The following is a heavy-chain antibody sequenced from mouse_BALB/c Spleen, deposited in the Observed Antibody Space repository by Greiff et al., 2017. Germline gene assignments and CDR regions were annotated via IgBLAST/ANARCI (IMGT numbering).Heavy chain of an antibody. CDR3: ARDKRLWSYYFDY. Sequence: EVQLVESGGGLVQPGGSLKLSCAASGFTFSSYGMSWVRQTPDKRLELVATINSNGGSTYYPDSVKGRFTISRDNAKNTLYLQMSSLTSEDTAMYYCARDKRLWSYYFDYWGQGTTLTVSS. J-gene: IGHJ2*01. V-gene: IGHV5-6-3*01. D-gene: IGHD1-1*02. CDR2: INSNGGST. CDR1: GFTFSSYG.